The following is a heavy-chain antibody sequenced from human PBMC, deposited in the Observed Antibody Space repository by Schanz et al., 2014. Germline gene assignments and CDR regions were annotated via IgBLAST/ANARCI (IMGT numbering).Heavy chain of an antibody. CDR3: AREMDTAIGDY. Sequence: QVQLVESGGGVVQPGRSLRLSCAASGFTFRSHGMHWVRQAPGKGLEWVALISYDGNNKFYTDSVKGRFTISRDNSRNTLDLEIDALTAEDSAVYFCAREMDTAIGDYWGQGTLVTVSS. V-gene: IGHV3-30*03. CDR2: ISYDGNNK. D-gene: IGHD5-18*01. J-gene: IGHJ4*02. CDR1: GFTFRSHG.